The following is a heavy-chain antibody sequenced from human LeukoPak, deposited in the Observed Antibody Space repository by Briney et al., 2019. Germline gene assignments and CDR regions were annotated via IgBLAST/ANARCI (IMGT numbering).Heavy chain of an antibody. J-gene: IGHJ4*02. CDR2: IYSGGST. V-gene: IGHV3-66*02. CDR1: GFTVSSNY. Sequence: PGGSLRLSCAASGFTVSSNYMSWVRQAPGKGLEWVSVIYSGGSTYYADSVKGRFTISRDNSKNTLYLQMNSLRAEDTAVYYCAREDVVGAILDYFDYWGQGTLVTVSS. D-gene: IGHD1-26*01. CDR3: AREDVVGAILDYFDY.